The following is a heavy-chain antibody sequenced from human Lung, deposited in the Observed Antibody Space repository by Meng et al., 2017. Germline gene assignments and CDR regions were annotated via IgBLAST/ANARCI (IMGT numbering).Heavy chain of an antibody. CDR3: ARRGLWLDPQNFDY. J-gene: IGHJ4*02. D-gene: IGHD6-19*01. V-gene: IGHV4-4*02. CDR2: IYHSGST. CDR1: GGSISSSNW. Sequence: QMRRLESAPAFVRPWGSVSLTWPCSGGSISSSNWWSWVRQPPGKGLEWIGEIYHSGSTNYNPSLKSRVTISVDKSKNQFSLKLSSVTAADTAVYYCARRGLWLDPQNFDYWGQGTLVTVSS.